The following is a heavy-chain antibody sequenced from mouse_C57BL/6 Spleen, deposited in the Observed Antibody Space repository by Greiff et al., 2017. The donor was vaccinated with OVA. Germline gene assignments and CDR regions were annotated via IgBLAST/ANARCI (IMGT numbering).Heavy chain of an antibody. J-gene: IGHJ2*01. CDR3: ARAYYSNYVGFWFDY. CDR2: LHPNSGST. V-gene: IGHV1-64*01. D-gene: IGHD2-5*01. Sequence: QVQLQQPGAELVKPGASVKLSCKASGYTFTSYWMHWVKQRPGQGLEWLGMLHPNSGSTNYNAKFKSKATQTVHTSTSTAYMQLSSLTSEDSAVYYCARAYYSNYVGFWFDYWGQGTTLTVSS. CDR1: GYTFTSYW.